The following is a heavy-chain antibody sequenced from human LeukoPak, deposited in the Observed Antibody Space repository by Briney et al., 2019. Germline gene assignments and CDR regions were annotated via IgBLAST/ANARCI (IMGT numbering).Heavy chain of an antibody. D-gene: IGHD3-10*01. CDR1: GFTFSSYA. V-gene: IGHV3-23*01. Sequence: GGSLRLSCAASGFTFSSYAMSWVRQAPGKGLEWVSAISGSGGSTYYADSVKGRFTISRDNAKNSLYLQMNSLRAEDTAVYYCARDYYRGAFDIWGQGTMVTVSS. CDR2: ISGSGGST. J-gene: IGHJ3*02. CDR3: ARDYYRGAFDI.